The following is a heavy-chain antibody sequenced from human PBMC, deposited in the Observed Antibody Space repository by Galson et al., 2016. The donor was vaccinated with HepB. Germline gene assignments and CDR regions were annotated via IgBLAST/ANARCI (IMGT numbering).Heavy chain of an antibody. CDR3: ARGLLVRGAYYSYNYAMDV. Sequence: SVKVSCKASGYTFTSLDINWVRQAAGQGLEWMGWMHPNSGVTGYAVKFQGRVVMTRNTSISTAYMELSGLRPDDTAVYYCARGLLVRGAYYSYNYAMDVWGQGTTVTVSS. V-gene: IGHV1-8*01. D-gene: IGHD3-10*01. CDR2: MHPNSGVT. J-gene: IGHJ6*02. CDR1: GYTFTSLD.